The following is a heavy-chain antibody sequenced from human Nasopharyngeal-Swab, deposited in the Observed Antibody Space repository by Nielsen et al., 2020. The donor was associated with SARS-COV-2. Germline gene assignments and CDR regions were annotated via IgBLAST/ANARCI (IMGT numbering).Heavy chain of an antibody. J-gene: IGHJ6*02. CDR1: GFMFSMYA. Sequence: GESLKISCAASGFMFSMYAMTWVRQGPGKGLEWVSYISSSGAHIYYADSVKGRFTISRDNSKNTLHLQMDSLGAEDTAVYFCGRYRSYFHYGLDVWGQGTTVTVSS. D-gene: IGHD1-1*01. V-gene: IGHV3-23*01. CDR3: GRYRSYFHYGLDV. CDR2: ISSSGAHI.